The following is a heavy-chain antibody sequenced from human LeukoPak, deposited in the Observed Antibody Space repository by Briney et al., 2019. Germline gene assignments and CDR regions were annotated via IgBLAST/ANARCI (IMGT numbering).Heavy chain of an antibody. Sequence: ASVKVSCKASGYTFTSYYMHWVRQAPGQGLEWMGIINPSGGSTSYAQKFQGRVTMTRDMSTSTVYMELSSLRSEDTAVYYCARTLTHYYDSSGRGRYFDYWGQGTLVTVSS. CDR3: ARTLTHYYDSSGRGRYFDY. CDR1: GYTFTSYY. J-gene: IGHJ4*02. V-gene: IGHV1-46*01. D-gene: IGHD3-22*01. CDR2: INPSGGST.